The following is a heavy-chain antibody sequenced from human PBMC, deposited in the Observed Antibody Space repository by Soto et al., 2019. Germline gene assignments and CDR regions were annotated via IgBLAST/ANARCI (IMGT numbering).Heavy chain of an antibody. D-gene: IGHD3-3*01. J-gene: IGHJ4*02. CDR3: AVDYWARSGTRCCFDY. Sequence: QITLTESGPTLMKPTQTLTLTCTFSGFSFSTTAVGVGWIRQPPGKALEFLALIYWDDDKRFSPSLKSRLTNTKVTSNKQVVITMFNMDLKDMTAYFCAVDYWARSGTRCCFDYWGQGTLVTVSS. V-gene: IGHV2-5*02. CDR2: IYWDDDK. CDR1: GFSFSTTAVG.